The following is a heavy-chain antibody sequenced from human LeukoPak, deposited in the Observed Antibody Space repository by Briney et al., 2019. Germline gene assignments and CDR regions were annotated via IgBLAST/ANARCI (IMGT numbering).Heavy chain of an antibody. CDR3: ARNPKYSSGWYETDY. CDR1: GYSFTSYW. J-gene: IGHJ4*02. CDR2: IYPGDSDT. D-gene: IGHD6-19*01. Sequence: GESLKISCKGSGYSFTSYWIGWVRQMPGKGLEWMGIIYPGDSDTRYSPSFQGQVTISAGKSISTAYLQWSSLKASDTAMYYCARNPKYSSGWYETDYWGQGTLVTVSS. V-gene: IGHV5-51*01.